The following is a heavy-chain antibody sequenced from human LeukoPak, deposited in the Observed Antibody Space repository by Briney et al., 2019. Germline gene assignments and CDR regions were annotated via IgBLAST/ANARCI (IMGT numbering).Heavy chain of an antibody. Sequence: PGGSLRLSCAASGFTFSSYGMHWVRQAPGKGLEWVAVISYDGSNKYYADSVKGRFTISRDNSKNTLYLQMNSLRAEDTAVYYCAKTSVVAAIWLDYWGQGTLVTVSS. CDR3: AKTSVVAAIWLDY. D-gene: IGHD2-15*01. V-gene: IGHV3-30*18. J-gene: IGHJ4*02. CDR2: ISYDGSNK. CDR1: GFTFSSYG.